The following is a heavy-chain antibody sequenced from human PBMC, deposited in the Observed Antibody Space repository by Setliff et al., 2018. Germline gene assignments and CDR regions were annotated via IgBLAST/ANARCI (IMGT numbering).Heavy chain of an antibody. D-gene: IGHD2-21*02. J-gene: IGHJ6*03. Sequence: SVKVSCKASGGAFSNYGITWVRQAPGQGLEWMGGIIPIFGTTTYPQRFQGRVTITTDESTSTGYMELSSLSSEDTAVYYCARESVVVVTTTNYYYYMDVWGEGTTVTVSS. V-gene: IGHV1-69*05. CDR1: GGAFSNYG. CDR2: IIPIFGTT. CDR3: ARESVVVVTTTNYYYYMDV.